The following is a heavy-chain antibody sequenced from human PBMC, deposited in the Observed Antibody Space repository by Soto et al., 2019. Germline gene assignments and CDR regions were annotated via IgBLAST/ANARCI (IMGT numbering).Heavy chain of an antibody. D-gene: IGHD6-19*01. Sequence: QVTLKESGPVLVKPTETLTLRCTVSGLSITDSEMGVSWIRQPPGQPLEWLAHIDSSGEKSYRTFLKSRLAISKDTSKSQIVLTMTKMDPADTATYYCARRHLAVAVSPGFDPWGQGIPVTVS. CDR2: IDSSGEK. CDR3: ARRHLAVAVSPGFDP. V-gene: IGHV2-26*01. J-gene: IGHJ5*02. CDR1: GLSITDSEMG.